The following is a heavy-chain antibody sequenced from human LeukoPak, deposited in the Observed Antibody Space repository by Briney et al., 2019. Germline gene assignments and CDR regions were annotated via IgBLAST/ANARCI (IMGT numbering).Heavy chain of an antibody. V-gene: IGHV3-15*01. CDR1: GFTFNNAR. J-gene: IGHJ4*02. D-gene: IGHD3-10*01. Sequence: PGGSLRLSCAASGFTFNNARVGWVRQAPGKGLEWVGRIKSKTDGGTADYAAPVKGRFTISRDDSKNTMYLRMTSLKTDDTAVYFCTAAQLSGRSYYNYSWGQGTLVTVSS. CDR2: IKSKTDGGTA. CDR3: TAAQLSGRSYYNYS.